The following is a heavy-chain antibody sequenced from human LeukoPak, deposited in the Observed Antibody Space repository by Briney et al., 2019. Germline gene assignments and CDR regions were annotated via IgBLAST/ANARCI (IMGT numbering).Heavy chain of an antibody. CDR3: ARERQWLPSDY. CDR2: IYYSGST. CDR1: GGSISSGDYY. D-gene: IGHD6-19*01. V-gene: IGHV4-31*03. J-gene: IGHJ4*02. Sequence: SETLSLTCTVSGGSISSGDYYWSWIRQHPGKGLEWIGYIYYSGSTYYNPSLKSRVTISVDTSKNQFSLKLSSVTAADTAVYYCARERQWLPSDYWGQGTLVTVSS.